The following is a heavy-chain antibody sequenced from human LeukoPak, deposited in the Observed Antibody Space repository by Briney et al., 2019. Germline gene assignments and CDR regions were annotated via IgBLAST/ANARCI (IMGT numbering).Heavy chain of an antibody. D-gene: IGHD6-6*01. Sequence: GGCLRLACAASGFTFSSYAMSWVRQAPGEGLEWVSAVSGSGGNTYYADSVKGRFTISRDNAKNSLYLQMNSLRAEDTAVYYCARDTEYSSSSFILYYYGMDVWGQGTTVTVSS. J-gene: IGHJ6*02. CDR1: GFTFSSYA. CDR3: ARDTEYSSSSFILYYYGMDV. V-gene: IGHV3-23*01. CDR2: VSGSGGNT.